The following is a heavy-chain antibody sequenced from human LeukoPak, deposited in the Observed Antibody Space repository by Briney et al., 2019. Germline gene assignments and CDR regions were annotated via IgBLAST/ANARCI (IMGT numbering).Heavy chain of an antibody. CDR2: FSLDTDRI. J-gene: IGHJ6*02. D-gene: IGHD3-10*01. CDR1: GFTLDRYA. CDR3: TKDITPGGADV. Sequence: GRSLRLSCVASGFTLDRYAMHWVRQAPGKGLERVAGFSLDTDRIDYADSVKGRFTVSKDDAKKTLYLQMNNLRTEDTALYFCTKDITPGGADVWGQGTTVTVSS. V-gene: IGHV3-9*01.